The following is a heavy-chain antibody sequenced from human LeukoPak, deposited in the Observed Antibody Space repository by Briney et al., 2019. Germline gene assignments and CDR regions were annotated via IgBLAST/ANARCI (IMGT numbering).Heavy chain of an antibody. CDR2: IYYSGST. CDR3: ARGWGYFDY. J-gene: IGHJ4*02. Sequence: SETLSLTCTVSGASISSSYWSWIRQPPGKGLEWIGYIYYSGSTNYNPSLKSRVTISVDTSKNQFSLKLSSVTAADTAVYYCARGWGYFDYWGQGTLVTVSS. D-gene: IGHD7-27*01. CDR1: GASISSSY. V-gene: IGHV4-59*01.